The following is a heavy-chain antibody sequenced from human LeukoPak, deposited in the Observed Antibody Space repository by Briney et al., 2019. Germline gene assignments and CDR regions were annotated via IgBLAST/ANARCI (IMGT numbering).Heavy chain of an antibody. CDR1: GFTVSSNY. CDR3: ARGDPPDY. J-gene: IGHJ4*02. V-gene: IGHV3-53*01. D-gene: IGHD2-21*02. Sequence: GGSLRLSCAASGFTVSSNYISWVRQAPGKGLEWVSIIYSGGSTYYADSVKGRFTISRDNSKNTLTIQMNNLRTEDTAVYYCARGDPPDYWGQGTLVTVSS. CDR2: IYSGGST.